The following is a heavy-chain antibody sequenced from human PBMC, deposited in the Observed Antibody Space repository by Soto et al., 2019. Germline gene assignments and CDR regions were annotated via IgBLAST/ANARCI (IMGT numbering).Heavy chain of an antibody. CDR2: IIPIFGTA. CDR1: GGTFSSYA. D-gene: IGHD1-26*01. CDR3: AGRVVGAMPGNWFDP. V-gene: IGHV1-69*13. Sequence: GASVKVSCKASGGTFSSYAISWVRQAPGQGLEWMGGIIPIFGTANYAQKFQGRVTITADESTSTAYMELSSLRSEDTAVYYCAGRVVGAMPGNWFDPWGQGTLVTV. J-gene: IGHJ5*02.